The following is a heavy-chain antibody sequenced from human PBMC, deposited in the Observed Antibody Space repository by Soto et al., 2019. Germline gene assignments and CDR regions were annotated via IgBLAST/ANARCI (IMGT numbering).Heavy chain of an antibody. V-gene: IGHV3-30*03. CDR2: TTYDGGIK. J-gene: IGHJ6*02. CDR3: AGALENPHCYYGLNV. Sequence: GGSLRLSCAASGFSFSSYGMELVRLSPGKGLEWVASTTYDGGIKHYVDSVKGRFTISRDNSKNTLYLQMNSLRVEDTATYYCAGALENPHCYYGLNVWVQGTTVTVSS. D-gene: IGHD1-1*01. CDR1: GFSFSSYG.